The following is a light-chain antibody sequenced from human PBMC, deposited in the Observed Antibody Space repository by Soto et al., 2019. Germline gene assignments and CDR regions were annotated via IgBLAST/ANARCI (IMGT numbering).Light chain of an antibody. CDR2: EGS. CDR1: SSDVGRYNL. J-gene: IGLJ2*01. V-gene: IGLV2-23*01. Sequence: QSALTQPASVSGSPGQSITISCTGTSSDVGRYNLVSWYQQHPGKAPKHMIYEGSKRPSGVSNRFSGSKSGNTASLTISGLLAEDEADYYCCSYAGSSTLYVVFGGGTKLTVL. CDR3: CSYAGSSTLYVV.